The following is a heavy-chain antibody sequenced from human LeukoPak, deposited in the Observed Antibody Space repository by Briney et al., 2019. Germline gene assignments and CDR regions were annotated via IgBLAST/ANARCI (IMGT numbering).Heavy chain of an antibody. CDR3: ARAPRDYGAIPRGDY. CDR1: GFSFSNYD. CDR2: ISTGGSTI. J-gene: IGHJ4*02. V-gene: IGHV3-48*03. Sequence: GGSLRHSCAASGFSFSNYDMNWVRQAPGKGLEWVSYISTGGSTIYYADSVKGRFTISRDNAKNSLFLQMNTLRAEDTAVYYCARAPRDYGAIPRGDYWGQGTLVTVSS. D-gene: IGHD4-17*01.